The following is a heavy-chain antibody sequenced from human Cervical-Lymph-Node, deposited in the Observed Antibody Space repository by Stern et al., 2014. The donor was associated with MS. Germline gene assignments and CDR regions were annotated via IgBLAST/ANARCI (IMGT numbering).Heavy chain of an antibody. Sequence: QVQLVESGPGLVTPSQTLSLTCTVSGDSISSGGYFWSWIRQHPGKGLEWIGYIYHSGSTYYNPSLKSRVTISVDTSKNQFSLNLSSVTAADTAVYYCARKGAIVPAAIENWFDSWGQGTLVTVSS. V-gene: IGHV4-31*03. CDR2: IYHSGST. D-gene: IGHD2-2*01. CDR3: ARKGAIVPAAIENWFDS. J-gene: IGHJ5*01. CDR1: GDSISSGGYF.